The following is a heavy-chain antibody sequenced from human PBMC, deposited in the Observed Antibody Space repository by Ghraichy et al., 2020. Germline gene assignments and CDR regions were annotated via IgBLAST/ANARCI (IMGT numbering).Heavy chain of an antibody. Sequence: SQTLSLTCAVYGGSFSGYYWSWIRQPPGKGLEWIGEINHSGSTNYNPSLKSRVTISVDTSKNQFSLKLSSVTAADTAVYYCARAPVWQIVEQGFDYWGQGTLVTVSS. V-gene: IGHV4-34*01. J-gene: IGHJ4*02. D-gene: IGHD3-22*01. CDR2: INHSGST. CDR1: GGSFSGYY. CDR3: ARAPVWQIVEQGFDY.